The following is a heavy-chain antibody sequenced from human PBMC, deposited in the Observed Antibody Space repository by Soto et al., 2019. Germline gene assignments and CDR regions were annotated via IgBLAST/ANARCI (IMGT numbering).Heavy chain of an antibody. CDR3: ARGGVSTRTFDY. D-gene: IGHD3-3*01. CDR2: IYPSDSDT. CDR1: GYNFAGYW. Sequence: GESLKISCKGSGYNFAGYWIAWVRQMPGKGLELMGIIYPSDSDTRYRPSFQGQVTVSADKSISSAYLQWSSLRASDTAMYYCARGGVSTRTFDYWGQGTPVTVSS. J-gene: IGHJ4*02. V-gene: IGHV5-51*01.